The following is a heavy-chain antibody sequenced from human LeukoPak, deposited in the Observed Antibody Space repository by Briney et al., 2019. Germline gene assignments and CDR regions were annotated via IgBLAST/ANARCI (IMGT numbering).Heavy chain of an antibody. CDR2: IDYSGST. V-gene: IGHV4-59*01. Sequence: SETLSLTCTVSGGSISTYYWNWIRQPPGKGLEWIGNIDYSGSTHSNSSLKSRVTMSVDRSRNQFSLNLTSLTAADTAVYYCARAPSMILPYYFDSWGQGTPVAVSS. J-gene: IGHJ4*02. CDR1: GGSISTYY. CDR3: ARAPSMILPYYFDS. D-gene: IGHD3-16*01.